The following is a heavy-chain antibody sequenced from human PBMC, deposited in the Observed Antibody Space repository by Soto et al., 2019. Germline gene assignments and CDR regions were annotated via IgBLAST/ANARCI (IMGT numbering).Heavy chain of an antibody. CDR3: ARFLTVSSGYYRYYFDY. D-gene: IGHD3-22*01. J-gene: IGHJ4*02. V-gene: IGHV5-51*01. CDR2: IYPGDSDT. Sequence: GESLKISCKGSGYSFTSYWIGWVRQMPGKGLEWMGIIYPGDSDTRYSPSFQGQVTISADKSISTAYLQWSSLKASDTAMYYCARFLTVSSGYYRYYFDYWGQGTLVTVSS. CDR1: GYSFTSYW.